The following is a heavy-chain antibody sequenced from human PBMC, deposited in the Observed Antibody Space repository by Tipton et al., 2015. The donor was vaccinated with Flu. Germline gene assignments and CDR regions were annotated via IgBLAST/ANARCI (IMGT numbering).Heavy chain of an antibody. J-gene: IGHJ4*02. Sequence: TLSLTCTVSGGSISSGSYYWSWIRQPAGKGQEWIGRIYTSGSTNYNPSLKSRVTISVDTSKNQFSLKLSSVTAADTAVYYCARAGWLLPFDYWGQGTLVTVSS. V-gene: IGHV4-61*02. D-gene: IGHD3-22*01. CDR2: IYTSGST. CDR1: GGSISSGSYY. CDR3: ARAGWLLPFDY.